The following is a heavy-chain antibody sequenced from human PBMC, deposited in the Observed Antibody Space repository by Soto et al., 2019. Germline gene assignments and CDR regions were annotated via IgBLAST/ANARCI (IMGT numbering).Heavy chain of an antibody. CDR1: GITFSSYA. J-gene: IGHJ4*02. CDR2: ISGSGGST. V-gene: IGHV3-23*01. Sequence: GGSLRLSCAASGITFSSYAMSWVRQAPGKGLEWVSAISGSGGSTYYADSVKGRFTISRDNPKNTLYLQMNSLRAEDTAVYYCAKARKSGYSYGPFDYWGQGTLVTVSS. CDR3: AKARKSGYSYGPFDY. D-gene: IGHD5-18*01.